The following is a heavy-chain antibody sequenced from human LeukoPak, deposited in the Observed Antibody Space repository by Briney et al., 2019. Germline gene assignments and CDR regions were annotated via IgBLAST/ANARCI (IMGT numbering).Heavy chain of an antibody. CDR3: ARVEVGADYSKFDY. D-gene: IGHD2-15*01. Sequence: PGGSLRLSCTASGFTFSSYWMHWVRQAPGKGLVWVSRTNSDETTTNYADSVKGRFTISRDNAKNTLYLQMNSLRAEDTALYYCARVEVGADYSKFDYWGQGTLVTVSS. CDR1: GFTFSSYW. V-gene: IGHV3-74*01. J-gene: IGHJ4*02. CDR2: TNSDETTT.